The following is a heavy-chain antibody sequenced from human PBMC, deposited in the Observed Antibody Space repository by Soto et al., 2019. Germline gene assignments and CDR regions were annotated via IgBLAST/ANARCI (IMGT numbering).Heavy chain of an antibody. Sequence: ASVKLSCKASGYPFTSYGINWVRQATGQGLEWMGWMNPNSGNTGYAQKFQGRVTMTRNTSISTAYMELSSLRSEDTAVYYCARIDCSGGSCYKRNFDYWGQGTLVTVSS. V-gene: IGHV1-8*01. CDR1: GYPFTSYG. D-gene: IGHD2-15*01. J-gene: IGHJ4*02. CDR3: ARIDCSGGSCYKRNFDY. CDR2: MNPNSGNT.